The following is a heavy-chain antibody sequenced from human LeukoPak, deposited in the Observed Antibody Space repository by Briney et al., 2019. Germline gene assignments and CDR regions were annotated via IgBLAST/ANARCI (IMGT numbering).Heavy chain of an antibody. Sequence: ASVKVSCKASGYTFTSYGISWVRQAPGQGREWVGWISAYNGNTNHAQKLQGRVTMTTDTSTSTAYMELRSLRSDDTAVYFCARDDGYFDWLAPGVYWGQGTLVTVS. D-gene: IGHD3-9*01. V-gene: IGHV1-18*01. CDR3: ARDDGYFDWLAPGVY. CDR2: ISAYNGNT. J-gene: IGHJ4*02. CDR1: GYTFTSYG.